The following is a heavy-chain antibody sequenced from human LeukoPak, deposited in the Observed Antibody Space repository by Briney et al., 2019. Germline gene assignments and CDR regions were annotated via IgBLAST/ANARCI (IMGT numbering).Heavy chain of an antibody. CDR1: GYTLTELS. CDR2: FDPEDGET. CDR3: ATGSTLSGSYFLGYYYYGMDV. V-gene: IGHV1-24*01. J-gene: IGHJ6*02. D-gene: IGHD1-26*01. Sequence: ASVKVSCKVSGYTLTELSMHWVRQAPGKGLEWMGGFDPEDGETIYAQKFQGRVTMTEDISADTAYMELSSLRSEDTAVYYCATGSTLSGSYFLGYYYYGMDVWGQGTTVTVSS.